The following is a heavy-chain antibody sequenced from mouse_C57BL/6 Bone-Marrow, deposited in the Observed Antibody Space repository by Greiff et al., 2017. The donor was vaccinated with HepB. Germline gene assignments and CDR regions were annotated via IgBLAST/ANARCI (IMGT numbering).Heavy chain of an antibody. Sequence: EVKVEESGAELVRPGASVKLSCTASGFNIKDDYMHWVKQRPEQGLEWIGWIDPENGDTEYASKFQGKATITADTSSNTAYLQLSSLTSEDTAVYYCTTMAGDYDGSAYWGQGTLVTVSA. J-gene: IGHJ3*01. CDR1: GFNIKDDY. D-gene: IGHD2-4*01. V-gene: IGHV14-4*01. CDR3: TTMAGDYDGSAY. CDR2: IDPENGDT.